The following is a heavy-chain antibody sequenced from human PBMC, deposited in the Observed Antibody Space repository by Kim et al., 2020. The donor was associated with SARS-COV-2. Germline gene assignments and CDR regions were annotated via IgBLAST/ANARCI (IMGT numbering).Heavy chain of an antibody. CDR2: IYPNGDT. CDR3: ARDREGSGGHWDY. V-gene: IGHV4-61*02. J-gene: IGHJ4*02. CDR1: GGSISSGSNY. D-gene: IGHD3-10*01. Sequence: SETLSLTCTVSGGSISSGSNYWTWIRQPAGRGLEWIGRIYPNGDTYYNPSFKSRVTISVDTSKNQFSLNLNSVTAADTAVYYCARDREGSGGHWDYWGQGTLVTVSS.